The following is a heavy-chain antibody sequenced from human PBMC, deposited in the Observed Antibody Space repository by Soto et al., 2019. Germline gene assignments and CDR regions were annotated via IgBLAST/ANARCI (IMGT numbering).Heavy chain of an antibody. CDR2: ISSSSSYI. Sequence: EVQLVESGGGLVKPGGSLRLSCAASGFTFSSYSMNWVRQAPGKGLEWVSSISSSSSYIYYADSVKGRFTISRDNAKNSRYLQMNSLRAEDTAVYYCARDPGLSSGWYIKTRYYYYGMDVWGQGTTVTVSS. J-gene: IGHJ6*02. CDR3: ARDPGLSSGWYIKTRYYYYGMDV. V-gene: IGHV3-21*01. D-gene: IGHD6-19*01. CDR1: GFTFSSYS.